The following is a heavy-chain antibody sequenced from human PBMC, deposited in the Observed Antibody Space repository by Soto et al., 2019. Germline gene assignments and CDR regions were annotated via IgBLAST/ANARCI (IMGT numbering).Heavy chain of an antibody. CDR3: ARVRYDSSGYYYYYYGKDV. D-gene: IGHD3-22*01. Sequence: ASVKVSCKASGYTFTSYDINWVRQATGQGLEWMGWMNPNSGNTGYAQKFQGRVTMTRNTSISTAYMELSSLRSEDTAVYYCARVRYDSSGYYYYYYGKDVRGQGATVTVSS. CDR2: MNPNSGNT. J-gene: IGHJ6*02. CDR1: GYTFTSYD. V-gene: IGHV1-8*01.